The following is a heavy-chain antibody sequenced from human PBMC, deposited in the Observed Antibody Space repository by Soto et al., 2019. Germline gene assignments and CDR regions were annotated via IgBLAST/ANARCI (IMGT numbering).Heavy chain of an antibody. CDR1: GFTFSSYW. CDR3: ARDRLPTHYYYYMDV. D-gene: IGHD6-6*01. J-gene: IGHJ6*03. Sequence: PGGSLRLSCAASGFTFSSYWMSWVRQAPGKGLEWVANIKQDGSEKYYVDSMKGRYIISRDNAKNSLYLQINSLRAEDMSVYYCARDRLPTHYYYYMDVWGKGTTVTVSS. V-gene: IGHV3-7*01. CDR2: IKQDGSEK.